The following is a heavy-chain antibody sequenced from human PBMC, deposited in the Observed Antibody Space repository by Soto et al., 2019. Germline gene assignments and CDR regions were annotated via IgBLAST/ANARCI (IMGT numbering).Heavy chain of an antibody. CDR3: AGEYYDILTGYSRAPYYYYGMDV. V-gene: IGHV3-48*02. Sequence: PGGSLRLSCAASGFTFSSYSMNWVRQAPGKGLEWVSYISSSSSTIYYADSVKGRFIISRDNAKNSLYLQMNSLRDEDTAVYYCAGEYYDILTGYSRAPYYYYGMDVWGQGTTVTVSS. CDR2: ISSSSSTI. CDR1: GFTFSSYS. D-gene: IGHD3-9*01. J-gene: IGHJ6*02.